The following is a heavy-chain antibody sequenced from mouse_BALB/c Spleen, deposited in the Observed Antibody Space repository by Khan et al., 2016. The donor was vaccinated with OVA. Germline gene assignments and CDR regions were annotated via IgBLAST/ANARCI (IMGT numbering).Heavy chain of an antibody. CDR2: ISYSGCT. J-gene: IGHJ2*01. Sequence: EVKLLESGPGLVKPSQSLSLTCTVTGYSITSGYAWNWIRQPPGNKLEWMGYISYSGCTSYNPSLKSRISITRDTSKNQFFLQLNSVTTEDTATYYCARGNYYGYYFDYWGQGTPLTVSS. D-gene: IGHD1-1*01. CDR3: ARGNYYGYYFDY. CDR1: GYSITSGYA. V-gene: IGHV3-2*02.